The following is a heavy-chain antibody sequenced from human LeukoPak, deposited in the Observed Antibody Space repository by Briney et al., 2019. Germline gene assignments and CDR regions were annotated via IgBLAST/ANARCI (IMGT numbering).Heavy chain of an antibody. CDR2: ISGDGGRT. Sequence: SGGSLRLSCAASGFSFDDYAMHWVRQAPGKGLEWVPLISGDGGRTFYADSVKGRFTISRDNSKNSLYLQMNSVRTEDSALYYCTTEYGSGWFYYFDYWGQGTLVTVSS. CDR1: GFSFDDYA. CDR3: TTEYGSGWFYYFDY. J-gene: IGHJ4*02. D-gene: IGHD6-19*01. V-gene: IGHV3-43*02.